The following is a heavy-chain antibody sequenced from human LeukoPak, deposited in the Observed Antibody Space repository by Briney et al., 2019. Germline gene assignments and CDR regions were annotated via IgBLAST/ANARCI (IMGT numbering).Heavy chain of an antibody. V-gene: IGHV1-8*01. CDR2: MNPNSGNT. Sequence: ASVKVSCKASGYTFTSYDINWVRQATGQGLEWMGWMNPNSGNTSSAQKFQGRATMNTNPSISTAYMELSSLRSEDTAVYYCARGLGLYDAFDIWGQGTMVTVSS. D-gene: IGHD3/OR15-3a*01. CDR1: GYTFTSYD. J-gene: IGHJ3*02. CDR3: ARGLGLYDAFDI.